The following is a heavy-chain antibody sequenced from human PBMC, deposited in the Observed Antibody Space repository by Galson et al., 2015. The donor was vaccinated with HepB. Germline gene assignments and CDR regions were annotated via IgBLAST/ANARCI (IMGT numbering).Heavy chain of an antibody. Sequence: ETLSLTCAVYGGSFSGYYWSWIRQPPGKGLEWIGEINHSGSTNYNPSLKSRVTISVDTSKNQFSLKLSSVTAADTAVYYCARVRYYGSGMGGAFDIWGQGTMVTVSS. CDR1: GGSFSGYY. J-gene: IGHJ3*02. D-gene: IGHD3-10*01. CDR2: INHSGST. CDR3: ARVRYYGSGMGGAFDI. V-gene: IGHV4-34*01.